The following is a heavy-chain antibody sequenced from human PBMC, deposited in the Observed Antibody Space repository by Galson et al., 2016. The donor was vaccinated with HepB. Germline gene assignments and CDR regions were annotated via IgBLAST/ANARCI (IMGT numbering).Heavy chain of an antibody. CDR2: ISSRTRTT. CDR3: ASQWVAVDY. Sequence: SLRLSCAASGFTFTDAWMSWVRQAPGKGLEWVSHISSRTRTTYYADSVKGRFTISRDNAKNSLYLQMNSLSDEDTAVYYCASQWVAVDYWGRGTLVTVSS. V-gene: IGHV3-48*02. D-gene: IGHD2-15*01. CDR1: GFTFTDAW. J-gene: IGHJ4*02.